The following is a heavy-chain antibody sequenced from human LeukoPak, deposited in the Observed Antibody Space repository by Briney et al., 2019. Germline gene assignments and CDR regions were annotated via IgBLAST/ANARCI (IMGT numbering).Heavy chain of an antibody. J-gene: IGHJ4*02. CDR3: ARGRPRIAVAGTRLFFDY. D-gene: IGHD6-19*01. Sequence: APVKVSCKASGGTFSSYAISWVRQAPGQGLEWMGGIIPIFGTANYAQKFQGRVTITADESTSTAYMELSSLRSEDTAVYYCARGRPRIAVAGTRLFFDYWGQGTLVTVSS. CDR1: GGTFSSYA. CDR2: IIPIFGTA. V-gene: IGHV1-69*01.